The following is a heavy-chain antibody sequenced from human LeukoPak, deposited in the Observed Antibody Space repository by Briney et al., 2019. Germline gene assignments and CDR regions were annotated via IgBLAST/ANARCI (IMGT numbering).Heavy chain of an antibody. CDR2: IKQDGSEK. D-gene: IGHD3-16*01. CDR3: ATSMGGGNIDY. J-gene: IGHJ4*02. V-gene: IGHV3-7*03. Sequence: GESLRLSCAASGFTFSSYWMSWVRQAPGKGLEWVANIKQDGSEKYYVDSVKGRFTISRDNAKNSLYLQLNSLGVDDTAVYYCATSMGGGNIDYWGQGTLVTVSS. CDR1: GFTFSSYW.